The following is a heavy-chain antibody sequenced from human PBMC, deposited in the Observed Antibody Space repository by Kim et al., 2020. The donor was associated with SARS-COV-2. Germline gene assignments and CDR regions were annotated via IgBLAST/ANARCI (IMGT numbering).Heavy chain of an antibody. D-gene: IGHD3-3*01. CDR2: ISAYNGNT. Sequence: ASVKVSCKASGYTFTSYGISWVRQAPGQGLEWMGWISAYNGNTNYAQKLQGRVTMTTDTSTSTAYMELRSLRSDDTAVYYCAREGGPSYYDFWSGYYSFYYYYGMDVWGQGTTVTVSS. CDR3: AREGGPSYYDFWSGYYSFYYYYGMDV. V-gene: IGHV1-18*04. CDR1: GYTFTSYG. J-gene: IGHJ6*02.